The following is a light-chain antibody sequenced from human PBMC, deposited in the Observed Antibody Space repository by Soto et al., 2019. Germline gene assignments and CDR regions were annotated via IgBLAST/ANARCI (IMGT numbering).Light chain of an antibody. Sequence: EIVMTQSPATLSVSRVERATLSCRANQAISSNLAWYQQKPGQAPRLLIYGASTRATGIPDRFSGSGSGTEFTLTISSLQSEDFAVYYCQHYNNWLGTFGGGTKVDI. CDR3: QHYNNWLGT. CDR1: QAISSN. CDR2: GAS. J-gene: IGKJ4*01. V-gene: IGKV3-15*01.